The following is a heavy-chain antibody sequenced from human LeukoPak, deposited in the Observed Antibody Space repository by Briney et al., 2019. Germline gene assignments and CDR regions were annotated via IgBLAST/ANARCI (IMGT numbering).Heavy chain of an antibody. CDR2: INHSGST. CDR1: GGSFSGYY. J-gene: IGHJ4*02. D-gene: IGHD5-24*01. V-gene: IGHV4-34*01. CDR3: ARDANEPGWLQPYYFDY. Sequence: SETLSLSCAVYGGSFSGYYWNWIRQPPGKGLEWIGEINHSGSTNSNPSLKSRVTISVDTSKNQFSLKLSSVTAADTAVYYCARDANEPGWLQPYYFDYWGQGTLVTVSS.